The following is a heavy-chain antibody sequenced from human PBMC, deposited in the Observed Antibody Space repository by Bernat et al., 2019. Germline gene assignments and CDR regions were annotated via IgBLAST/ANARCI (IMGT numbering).Heavy chain of an antibody. CDR1: GFTFSSYA. CDR3: ARDSVPYSSGWYLFDY. CDR2: ISYDGSNK. Sequence: QVQLVESGGGVVQPGRSLRLSCAASGFTFSSYAMHWVRQAPGKGLEWVAVISYDGSNKYYADPVKGRFTISRDNSKNTLYLQMNSLRAEDTAVYYCARDSVPYSSGWYLFDYWGQGTLVTVSS. V-gene: IGHV3-30-3*01. J-gene: IGHJ4*02. D-gene: IGHD6-19*01.